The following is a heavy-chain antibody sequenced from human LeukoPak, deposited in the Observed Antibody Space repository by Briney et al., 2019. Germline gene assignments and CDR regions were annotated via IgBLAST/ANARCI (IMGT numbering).Heavy chain of an antibody. V-gene: IGHV5-51*01. Sequence: GAFLEISRKGSGYSFTNYWIGWGRPMAGKGLGWVGIFYPGDSDARYRPSFQGQVTISADKSISTAYLQWSSLKASDTAMYYCARRRDLYSGSYYPFDYWGQGTLVTVSS. CDR3: ARRRDLYSGSYYPFDY. D-gene: IGHD1-26*01. CDR2: FYPGDSDA. J-gene: IGHJ4*02. CDR1: GYSFTNYW.